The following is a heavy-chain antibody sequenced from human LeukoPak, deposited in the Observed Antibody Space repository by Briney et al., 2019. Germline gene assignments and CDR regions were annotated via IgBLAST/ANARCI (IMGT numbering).Heavy chain of an antibody. CDR1: GGSISSYY. CDR3: ARELYDFWSGYHSGWFDP. D-gene: IGHD3-3*01. Sequence: SETLSLTCTVSGGSISSYYWSWIRQPPGKGLEWIGYFYYSGHTNYNPSLKSRVTISVDTSKNQFSLKLSSVTAADTAVYYCARELYDFWSGYHSGWFDPWGQGTLVTVSS. J-gene: IGHJ5*02. CDR2: FYYSGHT. V-gene: IGHV4-59*12.